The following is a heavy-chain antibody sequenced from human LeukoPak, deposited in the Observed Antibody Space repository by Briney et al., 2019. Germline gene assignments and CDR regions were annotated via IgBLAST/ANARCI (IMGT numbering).Heavy chain of an antibody. V-gene: IGHV4-34*01. D-gene: IGHD3-22*01. CDR1: GGSFSGYY. CDR3: ARGRGYYYDSRRVFDI. J-gene: IGHJ3*02. CDR2: INHSGST. Sequence: KPSETLSLTCAVYGGSFSGYYWSWIRQPPGKGLEWIGEINHSGSTNYNPSLKSRVTISVDTSKNQFSLKLSSVTAVDTAVYYCARGRGYYYDSRRVFDIWGQGTMVTVSS.